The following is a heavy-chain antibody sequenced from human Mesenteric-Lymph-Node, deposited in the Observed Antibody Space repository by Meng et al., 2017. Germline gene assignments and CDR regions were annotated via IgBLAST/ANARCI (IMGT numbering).Heavy chain of an antibody. V-gene: IGHV4-34*01. D-gene: IGHD3-22*01. CDR1: GGSFSGYY. CDR3: ARDFEGVDYYDSSAYHYYFDY. Sequence: SETLSLTCAVYGGSFSGYYWSWIRQPPGKGLEWIGEINHSGSTNYNPSLKSRVTISVHTSKNQFSLTLSSVTAADAALYYCARDFEGVDYYDSSAYHYYFDYWGQGRLVTVSS. J-gene: IGHJ4*02. CDR2: INHSGST.